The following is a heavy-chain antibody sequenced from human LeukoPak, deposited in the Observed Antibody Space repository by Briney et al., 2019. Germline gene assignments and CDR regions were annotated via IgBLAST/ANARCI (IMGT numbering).Heavy chain of an antibody. D-gene: IGHD4-17*01. J-gene: IGHJ5*02. Sequence: GGSLRLSCAASGFTFSNVWMTWVRQAPGKGLEWVGRIKSKTDGETTDYTAPVKGSFSISRDDSKNTLYLQMNGLKIEDTAVYYCTTGGNTVTWGQGTLVTVSS. CDR2: IKSKTDGETT. CDR3: TTGGNTVT. V-gene: IGHV3-15*01. CDR1: GFTFSNVW.